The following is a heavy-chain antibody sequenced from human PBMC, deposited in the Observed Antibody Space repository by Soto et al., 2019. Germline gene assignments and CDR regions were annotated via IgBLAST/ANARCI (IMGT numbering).Heavy chain of an antibody. J-gene: IGHJ4*02. D-gene: IGHD2-2*01. CDR3: ARSYRYCSSTSCPSPDY. Sequence: PGGSLRLSCAASGFTFSSYGMHWVRQAPGKGLEWVAVIWYDGSNKYYADSVKGRFTISRDNSKNTLYLQMNSLRAEDTAVYYCARSYRYCSSTSCPSPDYWGQGTLVTVSS. CDR1: GFTFSSYG. CDR2: IWYDGSNK. V-gene: IGHV3-33*01.